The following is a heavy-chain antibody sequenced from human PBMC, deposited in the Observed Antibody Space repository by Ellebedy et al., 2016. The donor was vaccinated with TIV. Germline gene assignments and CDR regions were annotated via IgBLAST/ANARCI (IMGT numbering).Heavy chain of an antibody. CDR1: GFNFRFYV. CDR3: ACSRTFDY. J-gene: IGHJ4*02. CDR2: LWSDGSNR. Sequence: GESLKISCAASGFNFRFYVMHWVRQAPGKGLEWVAVLWSDGSNRYYADSVKGRFTISRDITKNTLYLQMNSLRAEDTAVYYCACSRTFDYWGQGTLVTVSS. V-gene: IGHV3-33*01. D-gene: IGHD6-19*01.